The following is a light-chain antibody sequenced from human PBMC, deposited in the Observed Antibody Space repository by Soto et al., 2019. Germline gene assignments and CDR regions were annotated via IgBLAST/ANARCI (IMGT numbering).Light chain of an antibody. CDR1: QGISGA. Sequence: AIQLTQSPSSLSASVGDRVTITCRASQGISGALAWYQQKPGRAPTLLIYDASSLESGVPSRFSGSESGTDFTLTISSLQAEDFATYYCQQSYSTLITFGQGTRLEIK. V-gene: IGKV1-13*02. J-gene: IGKJ5*01. CDR3: QQSYSTLIT. CDR2: DAS.